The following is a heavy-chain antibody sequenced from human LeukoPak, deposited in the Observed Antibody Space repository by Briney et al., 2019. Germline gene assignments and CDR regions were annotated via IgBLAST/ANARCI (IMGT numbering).Heavy chain of an antibody. CDR2: MNPNSGNT. CDR3: ARDLGYCTNGVCTWDIDY. J-gene: IGHJ4*02. CDR1: GYTFTSYD. Sequence: ASVKVSCKASGYTFTSYDINWVRQATGQGLEWMGWMNPNSGNTGYAQKFQGRVTITRNTSISTAYMELSSLRSEDTAVYYCARDLGYCTNGVCTWDIDYWGQGTLVTVSS. V-gene: IGHV1-8*03. D-gene: IGHD2-8*01.